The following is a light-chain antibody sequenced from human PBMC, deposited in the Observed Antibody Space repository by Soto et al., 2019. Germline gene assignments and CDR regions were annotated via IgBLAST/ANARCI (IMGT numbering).Light chain of an antibody. V-gene: IGLV1-40*01. CDR2: DVS. Sequence: QSVLTQPPSVSGAPGQRVTISCTGGSSNIGAGYDVHWYQQHPGKAPKLMIYDVSNRPSGVSNRFSGSKSGNTASLTISGLQAEDEADYYCSSYTSSSSYVFGTGTKLTVL. CDR1: SSNIGAGYD. CDR3: SSYTSSSSYV. J-gene: IGLJ1*01.